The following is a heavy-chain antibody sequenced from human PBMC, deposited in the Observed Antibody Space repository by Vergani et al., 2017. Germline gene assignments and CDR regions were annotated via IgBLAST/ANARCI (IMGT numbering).Heavy chain of an antibody. CDR2: INPSGGST. CDR1: GYTFTSYY. V-gene: IGHV1-46*01. D-gene: IGHD4-17*01. CDR3: AREDYNDYGDFAGEIDY. J-gene: IGHJ4*02. Sequence: QVQLVQSGAEVKKPGASVKVSCKASGYTFTSYYMHWVRQAPGQGLEWMGIINPSGGSTSYAQKFQGRVTMTRDTSTSTVYMELSSLRSEDTAVYYCAREDYNDYGDFAGEIDYWGQGTLVTVSS.